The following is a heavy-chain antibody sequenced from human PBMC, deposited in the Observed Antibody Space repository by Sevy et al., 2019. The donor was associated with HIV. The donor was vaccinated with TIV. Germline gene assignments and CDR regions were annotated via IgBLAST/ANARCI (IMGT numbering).Heavy chain of an antibody. Sequence: GGSLRLSCAASGFTFSSYAMSWVRQAPGKGLEWVSAISGSGGSTYYADSVKGRFTISRDNSKNTQYLQMNSLRAEDTAVYYCAKEGTMIVVVIQYYFDYWGQGTLVTVSS. CDR1: GFTFSSYA. D-gene: IGHD3-22*01. CDR2: ISGSGGST. CDR3: AKEGTMIVVVIQYYFDY. J-gene: IGHJ4*02. V-gene: IGHV3-23*01.